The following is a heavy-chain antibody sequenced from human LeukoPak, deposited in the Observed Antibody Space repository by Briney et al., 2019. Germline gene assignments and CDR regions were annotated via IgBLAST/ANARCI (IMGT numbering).Heavy chain of an antibody. V-gene: IGHV3-30*04. CDR1: GFTFSSYA. Sequence: GGSLRLSCAASGFTFSSYAMHWVRQAPGKGLEWVAVISYDGSNKDYADSVKGRITISRDNSKKTLYLQMNSLRVEDTAMYYCARDAGGFRLGELYHYYYYGMDVWGQGTPVTVSS. J-gene: IGHJ6*02. CDR2: ISYDGSNK. D-gene: IGHD3-16*01. CDR3: ARDAGGFRLGELYHYYYYGMDV.